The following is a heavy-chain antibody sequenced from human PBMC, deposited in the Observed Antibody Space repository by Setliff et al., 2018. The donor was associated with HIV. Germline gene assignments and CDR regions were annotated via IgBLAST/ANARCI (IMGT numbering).Heavy chain of an antibody. J-gene: IGHJ4*02. D-gene: IGHD6-19*01. Sequence: GGSLRLSCAASGFTFSSHAMSWVRQAPGKGLEWVAKIKQDGSEEYYVDSVKGRFTISRDNAKNSVYLQMNSLRVEDTAMYYCTKDHLSGWASDCWGQGTLVTVSS. CDR3: TKDHLSGWASDC. CDR1: GFTFSSHA. V-gene: IGHV3-7*01. CDR2: IKQDGSEE.